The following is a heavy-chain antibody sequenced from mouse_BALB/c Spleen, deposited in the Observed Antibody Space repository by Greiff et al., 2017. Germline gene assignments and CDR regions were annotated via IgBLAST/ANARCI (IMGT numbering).Heavy chain of an antibody. V-gene: IGHV5-12-1*01. Sequence: EVQRVESGGGLVKPGGSLKLSCAASGFAFSSYDMSWVRQTPEKRLEWVAYISSGGGSTYYPDTVKGRFTISRDNAKNTLYLQMSSLKSEDTAMYYCARLFTTATWSFAYWGQGTLVTVSA. CDR2: ISSGGGST. D-gene: IGHD1-2*01. J-gene: IGHJ3*01. CDR1: GFAFSSYD. CDR3: ARLFTTATWSFAY.